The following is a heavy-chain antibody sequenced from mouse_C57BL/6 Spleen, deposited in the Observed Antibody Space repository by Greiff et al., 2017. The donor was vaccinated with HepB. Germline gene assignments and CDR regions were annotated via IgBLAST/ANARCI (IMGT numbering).Heavy chain of an antibody. CDR3: ARAFITTVVEGDYFAY. J-gene: IGHJ2*01. V-gene: IGHV5-4*03. CDR1: GFTFSSYA. Sequence: EVMLVESGGGLVKPGGSLKLSCAASGFTFSSYAMSWVRQTPEKRLEWVATISDGGSYTYYPDNIKGRFTISRDNAKNNLSLQMSHLKSEDTAMYYCARAFITTVVEGDYFAYWGQGTTLTVSA. D-gene: IGHD1-1*01. CDR2: ISDGGSYT.